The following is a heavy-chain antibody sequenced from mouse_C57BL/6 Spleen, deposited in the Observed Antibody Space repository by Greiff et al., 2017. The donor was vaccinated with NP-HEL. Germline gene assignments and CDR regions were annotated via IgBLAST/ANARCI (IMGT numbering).Heavy chain of an antibody. J-gene: IGHJ4*01. Sequence: QVQLQQPGAELVRPGSSVKLSCKASGYTFTSYWMHWVKQRPIQGLEWIGNIDPSDSETHYNQKFKDKATLTVDKSSITAYMQLSSLTSDDSAVYYCARRECNFLYYAMDYWGQGTAVTVSS. D-gene: IGHD2-1*01. CDR2: IDPSDSET. CDR1: GYTFTSYW. CDR3: ARRECNFLYYAMDY. V-gene: IGHV1-52*01.